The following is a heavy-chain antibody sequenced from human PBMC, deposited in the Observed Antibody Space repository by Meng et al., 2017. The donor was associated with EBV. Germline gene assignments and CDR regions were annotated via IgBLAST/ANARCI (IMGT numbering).Heavy chain of an antibody. J-gene: IGHJ4*02. CDR2: IIPAGGNT. V-gene: IGHV1-46*01. CDR3: VRELVGGTFDY. CDR1: GYTFTSYY. Sequence: QVALGQSGAEVKKPGAYVKVSCKASGYTFTSYYLHWVRQAPGQGLEWMGIIIPAGGNTNYAQKFRGRFTMTRDTSTSTVYMDLSILTSEDTAVYYCVRELVGGTFDYWGQGTLVTVSS. D-gene: IGHD1/OR15-1a*01.